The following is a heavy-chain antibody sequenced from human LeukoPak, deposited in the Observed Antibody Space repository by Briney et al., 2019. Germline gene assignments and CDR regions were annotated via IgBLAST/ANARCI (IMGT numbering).Heavy chain of an antibody. V-gene: IGHV4-59*08. D-gene: IGHD6-19*01. Sequence: SETLSLTCAVHGGSFSGYYWSWIRLPPGKGLGWIGSLYYSRSTYYNPSLKSRVTMSVHTSKNQFSLKLSSGTAADTAVYYCARIDRAVAGTIDYWGPGTLVTVSS. CDR2: LYYSRST. J-gene: IGHJ4*02. CDR3: ARIDRAVAGTIDY. CDR1: GGSFSGYY.